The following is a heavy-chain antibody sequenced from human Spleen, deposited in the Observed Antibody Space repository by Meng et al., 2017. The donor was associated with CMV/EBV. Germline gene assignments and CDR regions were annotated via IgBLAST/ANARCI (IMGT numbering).Heavy chain of an antibody. J-gene: IGHJ6*02. Sequence: GGSLRLSCAASGFTFSSYAMHWVRQAPGKGLEWVAVISYDGSNKYYADSVKGRFTISRDNSKNTLYLQMNSLRAEDTAVYYCAREAGVAVPAAQYGMDVWGQGTTVTVSS. CDR2: ISYDGSNK. V-gene: IGHV3-30*04. D-gene: IGHD2-2*01. CDR3: AREAGVAVPAAQYGMDV. CDR1: GFTFSSYA.